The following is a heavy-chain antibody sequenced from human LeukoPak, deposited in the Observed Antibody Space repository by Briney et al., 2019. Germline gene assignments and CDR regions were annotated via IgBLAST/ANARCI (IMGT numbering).Heavy chain of an antibody. D-gene: IGHD7-27*01. Sequence: GSLRVSCAASGFTFSNYAMSWVRQAPGKGLEVVWSVGGSTYYADSVRGRFTISRDSSKNTLYLQVNSLRAEDTAVYYCAKSGRNWAYLEYWGQGTLVTVRS. CDR3: AKSGRNWAYLEY. V-gene: IGHV3-23*01. J-gene: IGHJ4*02. CDR2: VGGST. CDR1: GFTFSNYA.